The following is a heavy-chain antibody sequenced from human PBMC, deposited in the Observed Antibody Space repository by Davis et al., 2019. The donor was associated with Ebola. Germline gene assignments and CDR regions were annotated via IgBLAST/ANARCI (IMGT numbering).Heavy chain of an antibody. Sequence: PSETLSLTCTVSGGSISSHYWSWIRQFPGGGLEWIGYIYVDANTRSNPSLKSRVTISVDTSRNQFSLKVTSVTAADTAIYYCARGLLVSAFDIWGQGTMVTVSS. V-gene: IGHV4-59*11. CDR2: IYVDANT. CDR3: ARGLLVSAFDI. D-gene: IGHD6-13*01. J-gene: IGHJ3*02. CDR1: GGSISSHY.